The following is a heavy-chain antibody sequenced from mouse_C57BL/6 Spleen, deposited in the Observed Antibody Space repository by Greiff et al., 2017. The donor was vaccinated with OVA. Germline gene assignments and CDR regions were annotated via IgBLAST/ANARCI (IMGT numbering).Heavy chain of an antibody. V-gene: IGHV1-52*01. CDR3: ARYPLGSYWYFDV. J-gene: IGHJ1*03. CDR2: IDPSDSET. D-gene: IGHD1-1*02. CDR1: GYTFTSYW. Sequence: QVQLQQPGAELVRPGSSVKLSCKASGYTFTSYWMHWVKQRPIQGLEWIGNIDPSDSETHYNQKFKDKATLTVAKSSSTAYMQLSSLTSEDSAVYYCARYPLGSYWYFDVWGTGTTVTVSS.